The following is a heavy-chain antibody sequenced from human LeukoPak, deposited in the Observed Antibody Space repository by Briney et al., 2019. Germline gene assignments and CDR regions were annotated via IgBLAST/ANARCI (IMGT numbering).Heavy chain of an antibody. CDR2: IYYSGST. Sequence: SETLSLTCTVPGGSISSSGYYWDWIRQPPGKGLEWIGSIYYSGSTYYNPSLKSRVTISVDTSKNQLSLKLTSVTATDTAMYYCARGVGAKEYFDYWGQGNLVTVSS. V-gene: IGHV4-39*01. J-gene: IGHJ4*02. CDR1: GGSISSSGYY. CDR3: ARGVGAKEYFDY. D-gene: IGHD1-26*01.